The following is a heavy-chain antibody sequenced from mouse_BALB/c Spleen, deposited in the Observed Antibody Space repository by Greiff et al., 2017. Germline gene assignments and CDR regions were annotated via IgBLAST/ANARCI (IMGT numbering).Heavy chain of an antibody. CDR1: GFTFSSYA. J-gene: IGHJ4*01. V-gene: IGHV5-6-5*01. Sequence: DVHLVESGGGLVKPGGSLKLSCAASGFTFSSYAMSWVRQTPEKRLEWVASISSGGSTYYPDSVKGRFTISRDNARNILYLQMSSLRSEDTAMYYCARGPYSNYLYCYAMDYWGQGTSVTVSS. CDR2: ISSGGST. D-gene: IGHD2-5*01. CDR3: ARGPYSNYLYCYAMDY.